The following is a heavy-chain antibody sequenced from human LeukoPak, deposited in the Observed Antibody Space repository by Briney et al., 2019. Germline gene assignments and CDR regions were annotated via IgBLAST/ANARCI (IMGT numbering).Heavy chain of an antibody. CDR1: GYTFTSYA. CDR3: ARGADSSGTDY. J-gene: IGHJ4*02. D-gene: IGHD3-22*01. Sequence: ASVKVSCKASGYTFTSYAMHWVRQAPGQRLEWMGGIIPIFGTANYAQKFQGRVTITADESASTAYMELSSLRSEDTAVYYCARGADSSGTDYWGQGTLVTVSS. V-gene: IGHV1-69*13. CDR2: IIPIFGTA.